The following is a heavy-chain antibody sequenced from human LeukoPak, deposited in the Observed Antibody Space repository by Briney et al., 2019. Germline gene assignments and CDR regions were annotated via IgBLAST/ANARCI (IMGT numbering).Heavy chain of an antibody. CDR3: ARIGHDLYHTFGF. J-gene: IGHJ4*01. V-gene: IGHV3-23*01. D-gene: IGHD2-2*01. CDR1: GFTFGDNG. Sequence: PGGSLRLSCAASGFTFGDNGVSWVRQAPGKGLEWISTISYSGDNTHYADSVKGRFTISRDNSKGTLWLQMNSLRAEDTAVYYCARIGHDLYHTFGFWGNGNLITVSS. CDR2: ISYSGDNT.